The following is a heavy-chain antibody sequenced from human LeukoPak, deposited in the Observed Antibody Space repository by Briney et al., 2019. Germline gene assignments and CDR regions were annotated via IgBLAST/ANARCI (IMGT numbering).Heavy chain of an antibody. Sequence: SVKVSCKASGGTLSSYAISWVRQAPGQGLEWMGGIIPIFGTANYAQKFQGRVTITADESTSTAYMEQSSLRSEDTAVYYCARETPGAGHFDYWGQGSLVTVSS. J-gene: IGHJ4*02. D-gene: IGHD7-27*01. CDR3: ARETPGAGHFDY. V-gene: IGHV1-69*13. CDR1: GGTLSSYA. CDR2: IIPIFGTA.